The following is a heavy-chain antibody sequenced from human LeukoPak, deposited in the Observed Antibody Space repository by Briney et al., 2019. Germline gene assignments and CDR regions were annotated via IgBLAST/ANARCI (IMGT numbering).Heavy chain of an antibody. Sequence: ASVKVSCKASGYTFTGYYMHWVRQAPGHGLEWMGWINPNSGGTNYAQKFQGRVTMTRGTSISTAYMELSRLRSDDTAVYYCARDSDSATVTTFGYWGQGTLVTVSS. D-gene: IGHD4-17*01. CDR1: GYTFTGYY. CDR2: INPNSGGT. V-gene: IGHV1-2*02. J-gene: IGHJ4*02. CDR3: ARDSDSATVTTFGY.